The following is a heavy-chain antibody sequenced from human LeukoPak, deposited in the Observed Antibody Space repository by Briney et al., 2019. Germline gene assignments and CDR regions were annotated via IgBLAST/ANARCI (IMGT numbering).Heavy chain of an antibody. CDR1: GFTFSSYG. Sequence: GGSLRLSCAASGFTFSSYGMHWVRQAPGKGLEWVAVIWYDGSNKYYADSVKGRFTISRDNSKNTLYLQMNSLRAEDTAVYYCARGGDILTGPCDYWGQGTLVTVSS. V-gene: IGHV3-33*01. D-gene: IGHD3-9*01. CDR3: ARGGDILTGPCDY. CDR2: IWYDGSNK. J-gene: IGHJ4*02.